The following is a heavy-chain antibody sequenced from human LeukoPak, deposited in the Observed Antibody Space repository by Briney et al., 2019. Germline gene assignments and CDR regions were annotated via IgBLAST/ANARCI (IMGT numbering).Heavy chain of an antibody. CDR2: IYPGDSDT. Sequence: GESLKIFCKGSGYSFTSYWIGWVRQMPGKGLEWMGIIYPGDSDTRYSPSFQGQVTISADKSISTAYLQWSSLKASDTAMYYCARGQYYDFWSGYYIHPPPAVMDVWGQGTTVTVSS. CDR3: ARGQYYDFWSGYYIHPPPAVMDV. V-gene: IGHV5-51*01. D-gene: IGHD3-3*01. J-gene: IGHJ6*02. CDR1: GYSFTSYW.